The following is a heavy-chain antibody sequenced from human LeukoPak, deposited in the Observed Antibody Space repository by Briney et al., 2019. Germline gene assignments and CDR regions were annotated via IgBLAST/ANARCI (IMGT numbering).Heavy chain of an antibody. CDR3: ASHSTPYYDFWSGYYSWFDP. J-gene: IGHJ5*02. CDR2: IYHSGST. CDR1: GGSISSGGYS. D-gene: IGHD3-3*01. V-gene: IGHV4-30-2*01. Sequence: SETLSLTCAVSGGSISSGGYSWSWIRQPPGKGLEWIGYIYHSGSTYYNPSLKSRVTISVDTSKNQFSLKLSSVTAADTAVYYCASHSTPYYDFWSGYYSWFDPWGQGTLVTVSS.